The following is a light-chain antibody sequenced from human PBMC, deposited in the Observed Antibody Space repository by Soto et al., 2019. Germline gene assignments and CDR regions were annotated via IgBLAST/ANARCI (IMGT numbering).Light chain of an antibody. CDR1: SSDIGSKT. CDR2: INS. V-gene: IGLV1-44*01. Sequence: QAVVTQPPSASGTPGQRVTISCSGGSSDIGSKTVNWYQQLPGTAPKLLIYINSQRPSGVPDRFSGSKSGTSASLAISGLQSEDEADYYCAPWDDSLNGPVFGGGTKLTVL. J-gene: IGLJ2*01. CDR3: APWDDSLNGPV.